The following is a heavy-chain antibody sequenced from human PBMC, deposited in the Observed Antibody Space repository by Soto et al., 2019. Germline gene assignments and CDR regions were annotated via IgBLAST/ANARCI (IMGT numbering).Heavy chain of an antibody. D-gene: IGHD3-10*01. V-gene: IGHV3-30-3*01. CDR3: RTGASLHFDY. CDR2: ISNDGSNK. J-gene: IGHJ4*02. CDR1: GFTFSSYA. Sequence: QVQLVESGGGVVQPGRSLRLSCAASGFTFSSYAMHWVRQAPGKGLEWVAVISNDGSNKYYADSVKGRFTISRDNSKNTLYLQMNSLRAEDTAVYSFRTGASLHFDYWGQGTLVTVSS.